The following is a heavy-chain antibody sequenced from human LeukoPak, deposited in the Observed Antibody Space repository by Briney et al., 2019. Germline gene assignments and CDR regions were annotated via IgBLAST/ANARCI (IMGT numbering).Heavy chain of an antibody. Sequence: GGSLRLSCAASGFTFSSYAMSWVRQAPGKGLEWVSAISGSGGSTYYADSVKGRFTISRDNAKNSLYLQMNSLRAEDTAVYYCARQATRDGYLNYWGQGTLVTVSS. V-gene: IGHV3-23*01. CDR1: GFTFSSYA. J-gene: IGHJ4*02. D-gene: IGHD5-24*01. CDR2: ISGSGGST. CDR3: ARQATRDGYLNY.